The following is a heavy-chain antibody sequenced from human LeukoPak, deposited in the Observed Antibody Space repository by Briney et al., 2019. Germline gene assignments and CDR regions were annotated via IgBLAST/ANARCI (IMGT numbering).Heavy chain of an antibody. V-gene: IGHV3-30*04. J-gene: IGHJ3*02. CDR2: ISYDGSNK. Sequence: GRSLRLSCAASGFTFSSYAMHWVRQAPGKGLEWVAVISYDGSNKYYADSVKGRFTISRDNSKNTLYLQMNSLRAEDTAVYYCARDPYYYGSGSYYRPGAFDIWGQGTMVTVSS. D-gene: IGHD3-10*01. CDR1: GFTFSSYA. CDR3: ARDPYYYGSGSYYRPGAFDI.